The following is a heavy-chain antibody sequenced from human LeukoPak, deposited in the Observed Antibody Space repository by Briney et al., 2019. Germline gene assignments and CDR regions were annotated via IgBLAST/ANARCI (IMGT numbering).Heavy chain of an antibody. CDR2: IIPIFGTA. D-gene: IGHD5-18*01. CDR1: GGTFSSYA. V-gene: IGHV1-69*13. J-gene: IGHJ4*02. CDR3: PYLVHTANSIGYAY. Sequence: PVASVKVSCKASGGTFSSYAISWVRQAPGQGLEWMGGIIPIFGTANYAQKFQGRVTITADESTSTAYMELSSLRSEDTAVYYCPYLVHTANSIGYAYWGQGTLVTVSS.